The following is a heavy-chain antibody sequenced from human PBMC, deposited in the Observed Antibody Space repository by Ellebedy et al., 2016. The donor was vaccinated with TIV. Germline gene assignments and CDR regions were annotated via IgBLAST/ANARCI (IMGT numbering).Heavy chain of an antibody. Sequence: GESLKISCAATGFMFSSYAMTWVRQTPGKRLEWVAGIGGDGRTHYTDSVRGRFTISRDEFRSTLYLEMNSLRSEDTALYYCAKDLSWWSANDHWGQGTLVTVSS. CDR3: AKDLSWWSANDH. CDR2: IGGDGRT. CDR1: GFMFSSYA. V-gene: IGHV3-23*01. D-gene: IGHD3-16*01. J-gene: IGHJ4*02.